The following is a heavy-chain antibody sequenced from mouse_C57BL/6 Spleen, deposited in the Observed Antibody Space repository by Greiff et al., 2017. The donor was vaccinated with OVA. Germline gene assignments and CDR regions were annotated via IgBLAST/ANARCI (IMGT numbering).Heavy chain of an antibody. D-gene: IGHD3-2*02. V-gene: IGHV1-52*01. J-gene: IGHJ3*01. CDR1: GYTFTSYW. Sequence: VQLQQPGAELVRPGSSVKLSCKASGYTFTSYWMHWVKQRPIQGLEWIGNIDPSDSETHYNQKFKDKATLTVDKSSSTAYMQLSSLTSEDSAVYYCAREGTAQATPWFAYWGQGTLVTVSA. CDR2: IDPSDSET. CDR3: AREGTAQATPWFAY.